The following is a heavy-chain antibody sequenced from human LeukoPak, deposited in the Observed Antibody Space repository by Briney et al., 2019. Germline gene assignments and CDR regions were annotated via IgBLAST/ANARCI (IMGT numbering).Heavy chain of an antibody. CDR2: IYYSGST. Sequence: IPSETLSLTCTVSGGSISSNNYYWGWLRQPPGKGLEWIGNIYYSGSTYYNPSLKSRVTIPVDTSKNQFSLKLSSVTAADTAVYYCARHVGPSRTTSCGLDPWGQGTLVTVSS. D-gene: IGHD2-2*01. J-gene: IGHJ5*02. V-gene: IGHV4-39*01. CDR1: GGSISSNNYY. CDR3: ARHVGPSRTTSCGLDP.